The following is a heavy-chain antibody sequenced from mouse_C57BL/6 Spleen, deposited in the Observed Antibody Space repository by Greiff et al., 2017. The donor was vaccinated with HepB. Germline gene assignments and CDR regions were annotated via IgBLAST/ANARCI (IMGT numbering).Heavy chain of an antibody. D-gene: IGHD3-2*02. Sequence: EVKLVESGGGLVQPGGSLSLSCAASGFTFTDYYMSWVRQPPGKALEWFGFIRNKANGYTTEYSASVKGRFTISRDNSQSILYLQMNALRAEASATYYCAGPDSSGYEAWFAYWGQGTLVTVSA. CDR2: IRNKANGYTT. J-gene: IGHJ3*01. CDR3: AGPDSSGYEAWFAY. V-gene: IGHV7-3*01. CDR1: GFTFTDYY.